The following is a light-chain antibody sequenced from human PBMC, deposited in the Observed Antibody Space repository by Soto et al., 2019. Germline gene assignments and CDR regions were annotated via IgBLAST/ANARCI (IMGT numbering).Light chain of an antibody. CDR1: SSNIGTNT. J-gene: IGLJ1*01. CDR2: ADV. CDR3: GAWDDSLNGYV. Sequence: QSVLTQPPSASGTPWQRVTISCSGGSSNIGTNTVNWYQHLPGTAPKLLIFADVQRPSGVPDRFSGSKSGTSASLAISGLQSEDEADYYCGAWDDSLNGYVFGTGTKVTVL. V-gene: IGLV1-44*01.